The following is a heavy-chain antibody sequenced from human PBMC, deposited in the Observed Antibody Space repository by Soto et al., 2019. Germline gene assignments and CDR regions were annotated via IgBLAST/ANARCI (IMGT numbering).Heavy chain of an antibody. CDR3: ATDRPCGGNAQNYFEN. J-gene: IGHJ4*02. CDR2: ISGDGSST. D-gene: IGHD2-15*01. V-gene: IGHV3-74*01. CDR1: GFTFNKYW. Sequence: EVQLVESGGGVVQPGGSLRLSCAASGFTFNKYWMHWVRQAPGKGLVWVSHISGDGSSTTYADSVKGRFTISRDNAKNTLYLLMSSLGAEDTAVYYCATDRPCGGNAQNYFENWGQGVLVTVSS.